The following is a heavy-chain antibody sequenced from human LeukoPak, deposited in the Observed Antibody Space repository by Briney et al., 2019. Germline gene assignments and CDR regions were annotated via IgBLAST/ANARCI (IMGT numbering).Heavy chain of an antibody. CDR1: GFTFDDYA. V-gene: IGHV3-9*01. CDR2: ISWNSGSI. CDR3: AKGGYGQIYYYMDV. D-gene: IGHD6-25*01. Sequence: GGSLRLSCAASGFTFDDYAMHWVRQAPGKGLVWVSGISWNSGSIGYADSVKGRFTISRDNAKNSLYLQMNSLRAEDTALYYCAKGGYGQIYYYMDVWGKGTTVTVSS. J-gene: IGHJ6*03.